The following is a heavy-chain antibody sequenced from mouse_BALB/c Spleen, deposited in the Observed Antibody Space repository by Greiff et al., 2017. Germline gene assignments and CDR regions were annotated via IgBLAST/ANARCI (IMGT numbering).Heavy chain of an antibody. CDR2: ISSGGST. CDR1: GFTFSSYA. V-gene: IGHV5-6-5*01. J-gene: IGHJ4*01. Sequence: EVKLQESGGGLVKPGGSLKLSCAASGFTFSSYAMSWVRQTPEKRLEWVASISSGGSTYYPDSVKGRFTISRDNARNILYLQMSSLRSEDTAMYYCARSSDGYYEDYYAMDYWGQGTSVTVSS. CDR3: ARSSDGYYEDYYAMDY. D-gene: IGHD2-3*01.